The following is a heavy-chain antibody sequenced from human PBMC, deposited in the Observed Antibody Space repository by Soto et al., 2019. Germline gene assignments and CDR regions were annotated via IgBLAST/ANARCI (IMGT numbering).Heavy chain of an antibody. CDR2: ISGSGGST. D-gene: IGHD6-19*01. V-gene: IGHV3-23*01. Sequence: EVQLLEYGGGLVQPGGSLRLSCAASGFTFSSYAMSWVRQAPGKGLEWVSAISGSGGSTYYADSVKGRFTISRDNYKSTLYLQMNSLRDEDTAVYYCAKGFLGIAGAGPKPNGRSWGQGTLVNVSS. CDR1: GFTFSSYA. CDR3: AKGFLGIAGAGPKPNGRS. J-gene: IGHJ5*02.